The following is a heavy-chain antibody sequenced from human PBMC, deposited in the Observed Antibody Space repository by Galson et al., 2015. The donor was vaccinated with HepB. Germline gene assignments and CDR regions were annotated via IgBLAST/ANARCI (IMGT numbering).Heavy chain of an antibody. D-gene: IGHD1-14*01. J-gene: IGHJ4*02. V-gene: IGHV3-11*01. Sequence: SLRLSCATSGFTFSDSYMTWIRQAPGKGLEWISHISGSSNTKFYADSVKGRFTISRDNTQNSLYLQINILRVDDTAVYYCAKGEPGELLFWGQGLLLTVAS. CDR1: GFTFSDSY. CDR3: AKGEPGELLF. CDR2: ISGSSNTK.